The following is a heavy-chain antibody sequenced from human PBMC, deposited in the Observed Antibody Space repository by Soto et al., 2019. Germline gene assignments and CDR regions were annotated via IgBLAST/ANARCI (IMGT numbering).Heavy chain of an antibody. Sequence: QVQLVQSGAEEKKPGASVTVSCKASGFTFTKNAIHWVRQAPGQRLEWMGWINAANGNTKYSQKFQGRVPIIRDTSASTAYMEQTSLRSEDTAVYYCARSAVSPFGGLIGPFDYWGQGTLVTVSS. CDR3: ARSAVSPFGGLIGPFDY. CDR2: INAANGNT. D-gene: IGHD3-16*02. CDR1: GFTFTKNA. J-gene: IGHJ4*02. V-gene: IGHV1-3*05.